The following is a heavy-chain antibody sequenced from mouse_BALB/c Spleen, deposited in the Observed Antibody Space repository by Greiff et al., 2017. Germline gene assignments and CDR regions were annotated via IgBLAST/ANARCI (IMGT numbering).Heavy chain of an antibody. CDR2: ISNLAYSI. CDR1: GFTFSDYG. D-gene: IGHD2-13*01. V-gene: IGHV5-15*02. J-gene: IGHJ4*01. CDR3: ARDRGGDYAMDY. Sequence: EVQRVESGGGLVQPGGSRKLSCAASGFTFSDYGMAWVRQAPGKGPEWVAFISNLAYSIYYADTVTGRFTISRENAKNTLYLEMSSLRSEDTAMYYCARDRGGDYAMDYWGQGTSVTVSS.